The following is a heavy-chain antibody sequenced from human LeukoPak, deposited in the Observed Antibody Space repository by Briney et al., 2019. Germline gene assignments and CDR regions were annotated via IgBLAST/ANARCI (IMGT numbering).Heavy chain of an antibody. CDR3: ASTTAVAGPHYFDY. D-gene: IGHD6-19*01. Sequence: PSETLSLTCTVSGGSISSHYWSWIRQPPGKGLEWIGYIYYSGSTNYNPSLKSRVTISVDTSKNQFSLKLSSVTAADTAVYYCASTTAVAGPHYFDYWGQGTLVTVSS. V-gene: IGHV4-59*11. CDR2: IYYSGST. J-gene: IGHJ4*02. CDR1: GGSISSHY.